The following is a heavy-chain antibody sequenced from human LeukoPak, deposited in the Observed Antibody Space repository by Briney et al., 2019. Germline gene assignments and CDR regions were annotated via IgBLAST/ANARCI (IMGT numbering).Heavy chain of an antibody. J-gene: IGHJ4*02. D-gene: IGHD6-13*01. CDR2: INHSGST. CDR1: GGSISSYY. Sequence: SETLSLTCTVSGGSISSYYWSWIRQPPGKGLEWIGEINHSGSTNYNPSLKSRVTISVDTSKNQFSLKLSSVTAADTAVYYCARGRLKQHSPLGYWGQGTLVTVSS. V-gene: IGHV4-34*01. CDR3: ARGRLKQHSPLGY.